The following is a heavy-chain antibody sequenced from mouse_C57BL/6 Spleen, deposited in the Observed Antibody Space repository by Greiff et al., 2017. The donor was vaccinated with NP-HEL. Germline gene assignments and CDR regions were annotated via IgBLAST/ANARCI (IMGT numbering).Heavy chain of an antibody. V-gene: IGHV1-9*01. CDR3: ARKGNGNSFAY. CDR1: GYTFTGYW. D-gene: IGHD2-1*01. J-gene: IGHJ3*01. Sequence: VQLQQSGAELMKPGASVKLSCKATGYTFTGYWIEWVKQRPGQGLEWIGEILPGSGCTNYNQKFKGKATFTAATSSNTAYMQLSSLTTEDAAIYCCARKGNGNSFAYWGQGTLVTVSA. CDR2: ILPGSGCT.